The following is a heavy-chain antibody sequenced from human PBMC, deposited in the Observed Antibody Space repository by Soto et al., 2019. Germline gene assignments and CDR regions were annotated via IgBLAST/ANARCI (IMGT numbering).Heavy chain of an antibody. V-gene: IGHV3-23*01. CDR1: GFTFSSYA. CDR2: ISGSGGST. Sequence: ESGGGLVQPGGSLRLSCAASGFTFSSYAMSWVRQAPGKGLEWVSAISGSGGSTYYADSVKGRFTISRDNSKNTLYLQMNSLRAEDTAVYYCAKGITPVAATQYYFDYWGQGTLVTVSS. CDR3: AKGITPVAATQYYFDY. J-gene: IGHJ4*02. D-gene: IGHD2-15*01.